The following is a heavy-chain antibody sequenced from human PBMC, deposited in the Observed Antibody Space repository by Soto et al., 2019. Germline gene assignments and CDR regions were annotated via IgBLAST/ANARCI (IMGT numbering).Heavy chain of an antibody. J-gene: IGHJ3*01. CDR1: GFSLSTSEVG. Sequence: SGPTLLNPTQTLTLTCTFSGFSLSTSEVGVGWIRQPPGKALEWLALIYGDDEKLFSPSLRTRLTIAKDTSKNQVVLKMINMDPMDTATYFCARSRWGQLRAFDVWGQGTMVTVSS. V-gene: IGHV2-5*02. CDR2: IYGDDEK. D-gene: IGHD1-26*01. CDR3: ARSRWGQLRAFDV.